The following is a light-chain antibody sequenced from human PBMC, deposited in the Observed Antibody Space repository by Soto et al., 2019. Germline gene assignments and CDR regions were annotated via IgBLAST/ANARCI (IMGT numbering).Light chain of an antibody. CDR1: QSISSY. CDR3: QQSYSTPLFT. V-gene: IGKV1-39*01. Sequence: DIQMTQSPSSLSASVGDRVTITCRASQSISSYLNWYQQKPGKAPKLLIYAASSLQSGVPSRFSGSGSGTDFTLNISSLQPEDFATYYWQQSYSTPLFTFGPGTKVDIK. J-gene: IGKJ3*01. CDR2: AAS.